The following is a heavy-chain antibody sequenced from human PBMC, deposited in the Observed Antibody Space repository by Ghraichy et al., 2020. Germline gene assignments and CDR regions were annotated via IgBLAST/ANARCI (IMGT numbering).Heavy chain of an antibody. CDR2: IIPIFGTA. J-gene: IGHJ4*02. V-gene: IGHV1-69*13. D-gene: IGHD6-13*01. CDR1: GGTFSSYA. CDR3: AREYSSSWYFDY. Sequence: SVKVSCKASGGTFSSYAISWVRQAPGQGLEWMGGIIPIFGTANYAQKFQGRVTITADESTSTAYMELSSLRSEDTVVYYCAREYSSSWYFDYWGQGTLVTISS.